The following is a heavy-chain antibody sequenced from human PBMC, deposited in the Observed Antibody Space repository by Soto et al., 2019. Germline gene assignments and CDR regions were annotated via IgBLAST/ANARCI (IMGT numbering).Heavy chain of an antibody. V-gene: IGHV4-59*11. CDR1: GSITSRQY. Sequence: PSATLSVARTVAGSITSRQYWSWIRQPPGQGREGIGYIYYSGSAHXQPSLKRRVTISVDTSKNHFSLKLSPVTAADTAVWSCARAPNTSLVPGGQGTLVTVSS. CDR3: ARAPNTSLVP. CDR2: IYYSGSA. J-gene: IGHJ5*02.